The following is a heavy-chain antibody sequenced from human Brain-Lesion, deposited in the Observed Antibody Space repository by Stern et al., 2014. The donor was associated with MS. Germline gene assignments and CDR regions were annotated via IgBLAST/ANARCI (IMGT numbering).Heavy chain of an antibody. D-gene: IGHD5-18*01. CDR1: GDSISRDNYF. CDR3: ARASAPLYSGNWFDS. V-gene: IGHV4-61*02. Sequence: VQLVESGPGLVKPSQTLSVTCTVSGDSISRDNYFWSWIRQAAGKRLEWIGRIHASGSTFYNPSLKSRVTISVDPSKTQFSLKLNSLTAEDTAVYYCARASAPLYSGNWFDSWGQGTLVSVSS. J-gene: IGHJ5*01. CDR2: IHASGST.